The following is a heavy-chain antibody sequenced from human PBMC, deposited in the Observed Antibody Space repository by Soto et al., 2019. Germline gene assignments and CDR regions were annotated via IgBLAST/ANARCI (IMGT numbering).Heavy chain of an antibody. Sequence: PGGSLRLSCAASGFTFSSYAMSWVRQAPGKGLEWVSAISGSGGSTYYADSVKGRFTISRDNSKNTLYLQMNSLRAEDTAVYYCAKGELYYDSSYYYYMDVWGKGTTVTVSS. CDR1: GFTFSSYA. CDR3: AKGELYYDSSYYYYMDV. CDR2: ISGSGGST. J-gene: IGHJ6*03. D-gene: IGHD3-3*01. V-gene: IGHV3-23*01.